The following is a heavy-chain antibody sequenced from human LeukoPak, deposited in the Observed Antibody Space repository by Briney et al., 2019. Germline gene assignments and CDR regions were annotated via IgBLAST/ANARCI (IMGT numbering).Heavy chain of an antibody. Sequence: AGGSLRLSCAASGFTFSSNYMSWVRQAPGKGLEWVSVIYSGGSTYYADSVKGRFTISRDNSKNTLYLQMNSLRAEDTAVYYCARPDFDSGDAFDIWGQGTMVTVSS. CDR2: IYSGGST. V-gene: IGHV3-53*01. CDR3: ARPDFDSGDAFDI. CDR1: GFTFSSNY. J-gene: IGHJ3*02.